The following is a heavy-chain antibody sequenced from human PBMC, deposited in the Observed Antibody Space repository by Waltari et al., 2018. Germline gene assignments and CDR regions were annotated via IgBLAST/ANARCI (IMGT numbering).Heavy chain of an antibody. J-gene: IGHJ5*02. CDR2: IFYGKKT. CDR1: VYSIRRGYY. Sequence: QVQLQESGQGRAKPPETRSFICSVSVYSIRRGYYWGWIRQPPGKGLEWIGSIFYGKKTYYNPSLKSRGTISVDTSKNHFSLKLTSVTAADTALYYCTRVGTGFSTNNWCDPWGQGILVTVSS. V-gene: IGHV4-38-2*02. CDR3: TRVGTGFSTNNWCDP. D-gene: IGHD3-9*01.